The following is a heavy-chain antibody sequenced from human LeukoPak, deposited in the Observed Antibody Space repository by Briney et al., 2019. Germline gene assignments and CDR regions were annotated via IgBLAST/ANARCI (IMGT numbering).Heavy chain of an antibody. J-gene: IGHJ6*02. CDR2: FDPEDGET. D-gene: IGHD3-10*01. CDR3: ATVGVRGTSYYYCYYGMDV. CDR1: GYTLTELS. V-gene: IGHV1-24*01. Sequence: GASVKVSCKVSGYTLTELSMHWVRQAPGKGLEWMGGFDPEDGETIYAQKFQGRVTMTEDTSTDTAYMELSSLRSEDTAVYYCATVGVRGTSYYYCYYGMDVWGQGTTVTVSS.